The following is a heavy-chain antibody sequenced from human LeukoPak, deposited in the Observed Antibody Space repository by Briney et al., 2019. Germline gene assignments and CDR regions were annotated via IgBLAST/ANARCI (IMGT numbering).Heavy chain of an antibody. CDR3: AKDSNTGGYSFGS. V-gene: IGHV3-43*01. CDR2: ISWDGGIT. J-gene: IGHJ4*02. D-gene: IGHD5-12*01. CDR1: GFTFHHYS. Sequence: GGSLRLSCAASGFTFHHYSMHWVRQPPGKGLEWVSLISWDGGITYYADSVRGRFTISRDNGKNSLSLEMNSLRTEDTALYYCAKDSNTGGYSFGSWGQGTLVTVTS.